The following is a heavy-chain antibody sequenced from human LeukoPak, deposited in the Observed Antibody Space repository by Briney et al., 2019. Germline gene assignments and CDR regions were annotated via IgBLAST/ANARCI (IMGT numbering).Heavy chain of an antibody. J-gene: IGHJ4*02. CDR1: GFTFSSYE. CDR3: ARAHHRRVYDYVWGSYPY. Sequence: GGSLRLSCAASGFTFSSYEVNWVRQAPGKGLEWVPYISSSGSTIYYADSVKGRFTISRDNAKNSLYLQMNSLRAEDTAVYYCARAHHRRVYDYVWGSYPYWGQGTLVTVSS. CDR2: ISSSGSTI. V-gene: IGHV3-48*03. D-gene: IGHD3-16*02.